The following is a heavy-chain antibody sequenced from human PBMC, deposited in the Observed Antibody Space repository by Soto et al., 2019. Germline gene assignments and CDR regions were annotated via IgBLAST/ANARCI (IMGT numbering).Heavy chain of an antibody. CDR3: AREWSVANPGY. J-gene: IGHJ4*02. Sequence: PGGSLRLSCAASGLTFSNYSMHWVRQAPGKGLEWVAVISKDGDKKYYADSVKGRFTISRDNSKNTLYLQVNSLRPEDTAVYYCAREWSVANPGYWGQGTQVTVSS. CDR1: GLTFSNYS. V-gene: IGHV3-30-3*01. D-gene: IGHD5-12*01. CDR2: ISKDGDKK.